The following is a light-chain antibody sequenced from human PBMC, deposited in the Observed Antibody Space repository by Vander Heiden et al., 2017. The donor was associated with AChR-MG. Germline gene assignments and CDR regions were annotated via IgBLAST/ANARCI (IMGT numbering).Light chain of an antibody. Sequence: DIQMTQSPSSLSASVGDRVTVTCQASQDINISLNWYQQNPGKAPKLLIYDASNLEKRVPSRFSASGSGTVFTFSIVSLQPTDIATYYCQQSANLPFTFGGGTKVEI. CDR3: QQSANLPFT. V-gene: IGKV1-33*01. J-gene: IGKJ4*01. CDR2: DAS. CDR1: QDINIS.